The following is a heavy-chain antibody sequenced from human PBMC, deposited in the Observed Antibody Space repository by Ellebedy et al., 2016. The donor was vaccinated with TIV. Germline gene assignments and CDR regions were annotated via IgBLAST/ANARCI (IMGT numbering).Heavy chain of an antibody. CDR3: ARVDLGAIYYFDY. Sequence: GASVKVSCKASGYTFTGYYMHWVRQAPGQGLEWMGWINPNSGGTNYAQKFQGRVTMTRDTSISTAYMELSRLRSDDTAVYYCARVDLGAIYYFDYWGQGTLVTVSS. V-gene: IGHV1-2*02. J-gene: IGHJ4*02. CDR1: GYTFTGYY. CDR2: INPNSGGT. D-gene: IGHD1-26*01.